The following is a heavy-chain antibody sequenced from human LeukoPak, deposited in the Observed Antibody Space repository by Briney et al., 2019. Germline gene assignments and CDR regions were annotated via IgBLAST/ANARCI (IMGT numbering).Heavy chain of an antibody. Sequence: VASVKVSCKASGYTFTAYYLHWVRQAPGQGREWMGWIHPNSGGTNYAQNFQGRVSMTTDTSISTVYMELSRLRSDDTAVYYCARDYYGSGTYYKDYWGQGTLVTVSS. CDR2: IHPNSGGT. V-gene: IGHV1-2*02. J-gene: IGHJ4*02. CDR1: GYTFTAYY. CDR3: ARDYYGSGTYYKDY. D-gene: IGHD3-10*01.